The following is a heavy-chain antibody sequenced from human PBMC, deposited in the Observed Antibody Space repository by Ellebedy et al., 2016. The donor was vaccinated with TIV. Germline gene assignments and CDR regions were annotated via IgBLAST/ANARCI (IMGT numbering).Heavy chain of an antibody. CDR2: VNPSGTT. Sequence: MPSETLSLTCAVYGGSFTGYFWSWIRQPPGKGLEWIGEVNPSGTTNDNPSLKSRVTISVDTPKKQFSLRLTSVTAADTAVYYCARARGQYLYGSGSYFTNWGQGEVVTVSS. D-gene: IGHD3-10*01. J-gene: IGHJ4*02. V-gene: IGHV4-34*01. CDR1: GGSFTGYF. CDR3: ARARGQYLYGSGSYFTN.